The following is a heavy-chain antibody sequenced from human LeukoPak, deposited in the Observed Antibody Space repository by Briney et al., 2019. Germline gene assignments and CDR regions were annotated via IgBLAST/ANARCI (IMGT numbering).Heavy chain of an antibody. Sequence: GASVKVSCKASGGTFSSYAISWVRQAPGQGFEWMGGIIPIFGTANYAQKFQGRVTITTDESTSTAYMELSSLRSEDTAVYYCARAQYYYDSSGYYYPDYFDYRGQGTLVTVSS. CDR2: IIPIFGTA. D-gene: IGHD3-22*01. CDR3: ARAQYYYDSSGYYYPDYFDY. J-gene: IGHJ4*02. CDR1: GGTFSSYA. V-gene: IGHV1-69*05.